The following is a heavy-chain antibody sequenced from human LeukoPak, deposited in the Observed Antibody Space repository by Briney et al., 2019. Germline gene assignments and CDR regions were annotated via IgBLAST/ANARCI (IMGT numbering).Heavy chain of an antibody. CDR3: ARGGQPLLFGCFDP. CDR1: GVSFSGYY. D-gene: IGHD2-21*02. V-gene: IGHV4-34*01. Sequence: SETLSLTCAVYGVSFSGYYWSSVRQPPGKGLEWIGEINHSGSTNYNPSLKSRVTISVDTSKNQFSLKLSSVTAADTAVYYCARGGQPLLFGCFDPWGQGTLVTVSS. CDR2: INHSGST. J-gene: IGHJ5*02.